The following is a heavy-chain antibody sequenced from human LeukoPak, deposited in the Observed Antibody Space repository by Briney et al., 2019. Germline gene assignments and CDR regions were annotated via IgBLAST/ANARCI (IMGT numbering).Heavy chain of an antibody. V-gene: IGHV4-34*01. CDR3: ARTWAYSSSTSCYRGPNWFDP. Sequence: KPSETLSLTCAVYGGSFSGYYWSWIRQPPGKGLEWIGEINHSGSTNYNPSLKSRVTISVDTSKNQFSLKLSSVTAADTAVYYCARTWAYSSSTSCYRGPNWFDPWGQGTLVTVSS. J-gene: IGHJ5*02. D-gene: IGHD2-2*01. CDR1: GGSFSGYY. CDR2: INHSGST.